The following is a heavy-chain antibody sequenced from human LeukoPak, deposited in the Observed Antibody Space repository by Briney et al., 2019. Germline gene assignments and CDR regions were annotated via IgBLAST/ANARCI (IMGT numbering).Heavy chain of an antibody. CDR2: INWNGAST. CDR3: ARGGYSYGYAGVSPHYMAF. V-gene: IGHV3-20*04. D-gene: IGHD5-18*01. J-gene: IGHJ6*03. Sequence: GGSLRLSCEASGFTFDEYGMNWVRQSPGKGLEWVSGINWNGASTIYADTVQGRFTISRDNAKNSLFLQMSSLRAEDTALYFCARGGYSYGYAGVSPHYMAFWGKGTTVIVSS. CDR1: GFTFDEYG.